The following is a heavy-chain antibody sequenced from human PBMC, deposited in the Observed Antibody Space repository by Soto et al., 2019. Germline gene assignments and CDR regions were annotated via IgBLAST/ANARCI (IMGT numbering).Heavy chain of an antibody. V-gene: IGHV1-3*01. Sequence: QVELVQSGAEVKKPGASLKISCKASGYTFTAYSMHWVRQAPGQRLEWMGWINAGGGSTKYSPQFQARVTMTRDTSASTVYLELTSLTSEDRAVYFWARDHHSSRPYYFDFWGPGTQVTVSS. J-gene: IGHJ4*02. CDR1: GYTFTAYS. CDR2: INAGGGST. D-gene: IGHD6-19*01. CDR3: ARDHHSSRPYYFDF.